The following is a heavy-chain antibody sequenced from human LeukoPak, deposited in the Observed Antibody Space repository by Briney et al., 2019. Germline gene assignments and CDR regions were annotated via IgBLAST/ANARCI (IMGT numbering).Heavy chain of an antibody. Sequence: GGSLRLSCAASGFTFSSYSMNWVRQAPGKGLEWVSSISSSSSYIYYADSVKGRFTISRDNAKNSLYLQMNSLRAEDTAVYYCARDAPWVTPDVSLGYLDYWGQGTLVTVSS. V-gene: IGHV3-21*01. CDR3: ARDAPWVTPDVSLGYLDY. CDR1: GFTFSSYS. CDR2: ISSSSSYI. J-gene: IGHJ4*02. D-gene: IGHD4-23*01.